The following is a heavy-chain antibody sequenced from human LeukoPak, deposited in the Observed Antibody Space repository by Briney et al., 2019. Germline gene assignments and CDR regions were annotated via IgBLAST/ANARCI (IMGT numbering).Heavy chain of an antibody. D-gene: IGHD6-13*01. CDR3: ARDRRYIAAAGSDY. Sequence: GGSLRLSCAASGFSFSSYWMSWVRQAPGKGLEWVANIKPGGSEKYYVDSVKGRFTISRDNAKNSLYLQMNSLRVEDTAVYYCARDRRYIAAAGSDYWGQGDLVTVSS. CDR1: GFSFSSYW. V-gene: IGHV3-7*01. CDR2: IKPGGSEK. J-gene: IGHJ4*02.